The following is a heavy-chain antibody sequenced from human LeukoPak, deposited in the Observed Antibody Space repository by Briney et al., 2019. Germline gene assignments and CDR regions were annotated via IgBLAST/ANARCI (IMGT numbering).Heavy chain of an antibody. V-gene: IGHV4-39*01. CDR2: VYYTGST. CDR3: ARLRDYYSYYMDV. CDR1: GGSIITSGYF. Sequence: SETLSLTCTVSGGSIITSGYFWGWIRQPPARGLEWIGTVYYTGSTDYNSSLKSRVTISVDTSKNQFSLRLSSVTAADTAVYYCARLRDYYSYYMDVWGKGTTVTVSS. J-gene: IGHJ6*03.